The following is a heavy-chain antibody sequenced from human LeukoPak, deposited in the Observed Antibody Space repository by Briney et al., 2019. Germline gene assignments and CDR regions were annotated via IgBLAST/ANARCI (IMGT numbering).Heavy chain of an antibody. Sequence: GASVKVSCKTSGYTFSDYLMHWVRQAPGQGLEWMGRINPNSGGTRYAQKFQGRVTTTRDTSISTAYMDLSSLTSDDTAVYYCARDPNSFDYWGQGTLVTVSS. CDR2: INPNSGGT. V-gene: IGHV1-2*06. CDR3: ARDPNSFDY. D-gene: IGHD4-23*01. J-gene: IGHJ4*02. CDR1: GYTFSDYL.